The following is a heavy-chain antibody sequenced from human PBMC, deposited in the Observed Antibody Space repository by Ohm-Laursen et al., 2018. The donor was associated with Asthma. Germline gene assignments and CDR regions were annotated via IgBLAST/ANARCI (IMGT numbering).Heavy chain of an antibody. V-gene: IGHV3-30*18. CDR2: ISYDGSNK. CDR3: AKDGLTGEVYYYYGMDV. J-gene: IGHJ6*02. D-gene: IGHD1-14*01. Sequence: SLRLSCTASGFTFSSYGMHWVRQAPGKGLEWVAVISYDGSNKYYADSVKGRFTISRDNSRNTLYLQMNSLRAEDTALYYCAKDGLTGEVYYYYGMDVWGQGTTVTVSS. CDR1: GFTFSSYG.